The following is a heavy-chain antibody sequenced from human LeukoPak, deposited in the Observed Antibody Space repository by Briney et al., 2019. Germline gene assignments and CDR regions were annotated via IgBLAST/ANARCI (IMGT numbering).Heavy chain of an antibody. CDR1: GYTFTSYG. CDR2: ISAYNGNT. V-gene: IGHV1-18*01. Sequence: ASVKVSCKASGYTFTSYGISWVRQAPGQGLEWMGWISAYNGNTNHAQKLQGRVTMTTDTSTSTAYMELRSLRADDTAVYYCASGIVVVHDAFDIWGQGTMVTVSS. D-gene: IGHD3-22*01. J-gene: IGHJ3*02. CDR3: ASGIVVVHDAFDI.